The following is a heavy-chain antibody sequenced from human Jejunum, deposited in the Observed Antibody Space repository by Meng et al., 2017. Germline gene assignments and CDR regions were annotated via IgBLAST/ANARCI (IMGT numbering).Heavy chain of an antibody. CDR1: GFNCHGYA. J-gene: IGHJ5*02. Sequence: GRLVWSGGGVVRPGRSLRLSCAASGFNCHGYAMHWVRQGTGKGLEWVAGISFDGTETFYADSVKGRFTISRDNSKNTLFLQMIGLRAEDTAMYYCARSGGFSSEYPWGQGTLVTVSS. CDR2: ISFDGTET. D-gene: IGHD3-22*01. V-gene: IGHV3-30*01. CDR3: ARSGGFSSEYP.